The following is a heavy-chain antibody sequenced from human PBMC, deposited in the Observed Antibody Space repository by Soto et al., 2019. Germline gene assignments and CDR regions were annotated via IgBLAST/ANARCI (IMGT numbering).Heavy chain of an antibody. CDR3: AKDSRYSSGWFNWFDP. Sequence: QVQLVESGGGVVQPGRSLRLSCAASGFTFSSYGMHWVRQAPGKGLEWVAVISYDGSNKYYADSVKGRFTISRDNSKNTLDLQMNSLRAEDTAVYYCAKDSRYSSGWFNWFDPWGQGTLVTVSS. CDR1: GFTFSSYG. V-gene: IGHV3-30*18. J-gene: IGHJ5*02. CDR2: ISYDGSNK. D-gene: IGHD6-19*01.